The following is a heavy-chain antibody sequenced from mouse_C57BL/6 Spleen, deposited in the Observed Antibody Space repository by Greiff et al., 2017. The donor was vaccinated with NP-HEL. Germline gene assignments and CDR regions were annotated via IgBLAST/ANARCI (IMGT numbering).Heavy chain of an antibody. Sequence: EVKLVESGGDLVKPGGSLKLSCAASGFTFSSYGMSWVRQTPDKRLEWVATISSGGSYTYYPDSVKGRFTISRDNAKNTLYLQMSSLKSEDTAMYYCARHAGTEGYFDVWGTGTTVTVSS. CDR1: GFTFSSYG. V-gene: IGHV5-6*02. D-gene: IGHD4-1*01. CDR2: ISSGGSYT. CDR3: ARHAGTEGYFDV. J-gene: IGHJ1*03.